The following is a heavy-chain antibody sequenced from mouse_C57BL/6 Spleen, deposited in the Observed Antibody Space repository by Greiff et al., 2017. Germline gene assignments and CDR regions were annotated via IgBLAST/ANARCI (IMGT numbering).Heavy chain of an antibody. CDR2: INPNNGGT. V-gene: IGHV1-26*01. CDR3: ARRDGDY. D-gene: IGHD2-3*01. CDR1: GYTFTDYY. Sequence: VQLPQSGPELVKPGASVKISCKASGYTFTDYYMNWVKQSHGKSLEWIGDINPNNGGTSYNQKFKGKATLTVDKSSSTAYMELRSLTSVDSAVYYWARRDGDYWCQGTTLTVSS. J-gene: IGHJ2*01.